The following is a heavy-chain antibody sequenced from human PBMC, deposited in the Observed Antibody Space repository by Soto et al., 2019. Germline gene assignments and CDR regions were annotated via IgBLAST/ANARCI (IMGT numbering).Heavy chain of an antibody. V-gene: IGHV3-30-3*01. CDR3: ASSREGY. D-gene: IGHD1-26*01. CDR1: GFTFSSYA. Sequence: PGGSLRLSCAASGFTFSSYAMRWVRQAPGKGLEWVAVISYDGSNKYYADSVKGRFTISRDNSKNTLYLQMNSLRAEGTAVYYCASSREGYWGQGTLVTVSS. CDR2: ISYDGSNK. J-gene: IGHJ4*02.